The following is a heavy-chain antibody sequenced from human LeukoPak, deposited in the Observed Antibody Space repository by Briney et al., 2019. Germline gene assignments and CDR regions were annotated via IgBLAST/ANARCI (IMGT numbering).Heavy chain of an antibody. V-gene: IGHV5-51*01. CDR3: ASLGRNGATTIGY. D-gene: IGHD1-26*01. J-gene: IGHJ4*02. CDR2: IYPGDSDT. CDR1: GYSLNSYW. Sequence: GESLKIYRQCSGYSLNSYWIGLVRQMPGTGLEWMGIIYPGDSDTRDSPSFQGQVTISADKSVSTGYLQWSNLKASDTPMYYCASLGRNGATTIGYWGQGTLVSVSS.